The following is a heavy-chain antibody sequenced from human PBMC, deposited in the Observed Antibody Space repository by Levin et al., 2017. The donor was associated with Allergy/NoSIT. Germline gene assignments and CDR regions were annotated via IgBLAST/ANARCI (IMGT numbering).Heavy chain of an antibody. CDR3: AKFFDASGYYYFDH. D-gene: IGHD3-22*01. CDR2: ISASADHK. CDR1: GFAFGRYA. V-gene: IGHV3-23*01. J-gene: IGHJ4*02. Sequence: SCAASGFAFGRYAMTWVRQAPGKGLEWVSAISASADHKYYADSVKGRFTVSRDNSTNTLFLQMNSLRAEDSAVYYCAKFFDASGYYYFDHWGRGTLVTVSS.